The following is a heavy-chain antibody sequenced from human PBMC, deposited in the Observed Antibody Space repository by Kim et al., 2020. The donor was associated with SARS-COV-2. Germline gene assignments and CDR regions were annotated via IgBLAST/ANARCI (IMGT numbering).Heavy chain of an antibody. J-gene: IGHJ6*02. CDR3: ARAPVVGYYYYGMDV. CDR2: IYHSGST. Sequence: SETLSLTCAVSGGSISSGGYSWSWIRQPPGKGLEWIGYIYHSGSTYYNPSLKSRVTISVDRSKNQFSLKLSSVTAADTAVYYCARAPVVGYYYYGMDVWGQGTTVTVSS. D-gene: IGHD2-15*01. V-gene: IGHV4-30-2*01. CDR1: GGSISSGGYS.